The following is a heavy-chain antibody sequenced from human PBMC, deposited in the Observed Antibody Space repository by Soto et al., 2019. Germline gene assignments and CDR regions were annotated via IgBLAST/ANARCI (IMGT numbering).Heavy chain of an antibody. D-gene: IGHD2-2*01. V-gene: IGHV3-13*01. CDR1: GFTFSSYD. CDR2: IGTAGDT. Sequence: EVQLVESGGGLVQPGGSLRLSCAASGFTFSSYDMHWVRQATGKGLEWVSAIGTAGDTYYPGSVKGRFTISRENAKNSLYLQMNSLRAGDTAVFYCARSGEGFWDCSSTSCQYYYYYMDVWGKGTTVTVSS. CDR3: ARSGEGFWDCSSTSCQYYYYYMDV. J-gene: IGHJ6*03.